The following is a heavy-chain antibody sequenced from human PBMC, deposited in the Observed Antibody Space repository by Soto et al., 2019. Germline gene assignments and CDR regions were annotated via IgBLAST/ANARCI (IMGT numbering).Heavy chain of an antibody. J-gene: IGHJ6*02. D-gene: IGHD3-10*01. CDR1: GGSFSGYY. Sequence: SETLSLTCAVYGGSFSGYYWSWIRQPPGKGLEWIGDINHSGSTNYNPSLKSRVTISVDTSKNKFSLKLSSVTAADTAVYYCARGKRITMVRGFSSYGMDVWVQGTTVTVS. V-gene: IGHV4-34*01. CDR3: ARGKRITMVRGFSSYGMDV. CDR2: INHSGST.